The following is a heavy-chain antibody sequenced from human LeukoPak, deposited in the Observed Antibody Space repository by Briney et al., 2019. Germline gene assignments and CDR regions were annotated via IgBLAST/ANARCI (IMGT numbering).Heavy chain of an antibody. CDR2: IYSGGST. CDR1: GFTVSSNY. V-gene: IGHV3-66*01. CDR3: ASEFGGVDLEIS. Sequence: GGSLRLSCAASGFTVSSNYMCWVRQAPGKGLEWVSVIYSGGSTYYADSVKGRFTISRDNSKNTLYLQMNSLRAEDTAVYYCASEFGGVDLEISWGQGTLVTVSS. J-gene: IGHJ4*02. D-gene: IGHD3-16*01.